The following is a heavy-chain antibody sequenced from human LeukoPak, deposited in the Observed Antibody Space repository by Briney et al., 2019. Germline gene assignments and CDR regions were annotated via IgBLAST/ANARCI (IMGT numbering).Heavy chain of an antibody. CDR1: GFTFSSYS. V-gene: IGHV3-21*01. Sequence: GGSLRLSCAASGFTFSSYSMNWVRQAPGKGLEWVSSISSSSSYIYYADSVKGRFTIYRDNAKNSLYRQMNNLRAEDTAVYYCARVVVAATLDYWGQGTLVTVSS. D-gene: IGHD2-15*01. J-gene: IGHJ4*02. CDR3: ARVVVAATLDY. CDR2: ISSSSSYI.